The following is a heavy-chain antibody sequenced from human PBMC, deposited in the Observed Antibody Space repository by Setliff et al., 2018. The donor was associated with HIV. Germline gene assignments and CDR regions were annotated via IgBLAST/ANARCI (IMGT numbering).Heavy chain of an antibody. CDR2: IKHNSDGGTT. Sequence: PGGSLRLSCTTSGIIFTDAWMNWVRRAPGKGLEWVSLIKHNSDGGTTDFAAPVKGRFTISRDDSKNTLYLQMNSLKTEDTAIYYCTTKPPAADFQHWGQGTLVTVSS. CDR1: GIIFTDAW. D-gene: IGHD2-2*01. CDR3: TTKPPAADFQH. V-gene: IGHV3-15*07. J-gene: IGHJ1*01.